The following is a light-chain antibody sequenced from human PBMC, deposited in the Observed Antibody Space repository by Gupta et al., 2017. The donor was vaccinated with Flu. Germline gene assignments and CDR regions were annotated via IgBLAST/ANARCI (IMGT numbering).Light chain of an antibody. V-gene: IGLV1-44*01. Sequence: QSGLTQLPSASGTPGQRVTISCSGSSPNIGSNTVNWYQQLPGTAPKLLIFSNSQRPSGVPDRFSGSKSGTSASLAISGLQSEDEADYYCAAWDDSLNGVVFGGGTKLTVL. CDR2: SNS. CDR1: SPNIGSNT. CDR3: AAWDDSLNGVV. J-gene: IGLJ2*01.